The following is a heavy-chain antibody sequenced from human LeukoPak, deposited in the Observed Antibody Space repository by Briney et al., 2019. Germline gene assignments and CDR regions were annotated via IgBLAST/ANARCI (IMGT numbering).Heavy chain of an antibody. Sequence: SETLSLTCAVSGVSISSSNWWSWVRQPPGKGLEWIGEIYHSGSTNYNPSLRSRVTISVDKSKNQFSLKLSSVTAADTAVYYCATALIDYGDYVVSSWGQGTLVTVSS. J-gene: IGHJ5*02. D-gene: IGHD4-17*01. V-gene: IGHV4-4*02. CDR1: GVSISSSNW. CDR2: IYHSGST. CDR3: ATALIDYGDYVVSS.